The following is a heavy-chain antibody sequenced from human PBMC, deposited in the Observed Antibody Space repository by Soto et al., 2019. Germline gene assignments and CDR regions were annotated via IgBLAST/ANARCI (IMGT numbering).Heavy chain of an antibody. Sequence: EVQLVESGGGLVQPGGSLRLSCAASGFTFSNSDMNWVHQAPGKGLEWVSGVSWNGSRTHYADSVKGRFIISRDNSRNTLYLQTNSLRAEDTAVYYCVRNYGYNPYCSSTICYYYYGMDVWGQGTTVTVSS. CDR2: VSWNGSRT. D-gene: IGHD2-2*01. CDR1: GFTFSNSD. V-gene: IGHV3-35*01. CDR3: VRNYGYNPYCSSTICYYYYGMDV. J-gene: IGHJ6*02.